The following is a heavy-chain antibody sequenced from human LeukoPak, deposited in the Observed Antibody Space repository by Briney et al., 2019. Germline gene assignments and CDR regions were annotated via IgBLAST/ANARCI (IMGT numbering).Heavy chain of an antibody. Sequence: PGGSLRLSCAASGFTLSSYAMSWVRQAPGKGLEWVSAISGSGGSTYYADSVKGRFTISRDNSKNTLYLQMNSLRAEGTAVYYCAKTDCSSTSCLPDYWGQGTLVTVSS. J-gene: IGHJ4*02. V-gene: IGHV3-23*01. CDR1: GFTLSSYA. D-gene: IGHD2-2*01. CDR3: AKTDCSSTSCLPDY. CDR2: ISGSGGST.